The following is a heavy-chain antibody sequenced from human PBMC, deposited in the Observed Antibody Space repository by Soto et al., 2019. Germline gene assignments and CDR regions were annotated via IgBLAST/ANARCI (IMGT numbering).Heavy chain of an antibody. D-gene: IGHD5-18*01. J-gene: IGHJ4*02. V-gene: IGHV3-7*03. Sequence: LRLSCAASGFTFSSYWMAWVRQIPGKGLEWLTNTRPDGGETYYLDSVKGRFTISRDNAKFSLYLQMDSLRGDDTAVYYCARDDGYKSIDYWGQGTLVTVSS. CDR1: GFTFSSYW. CDR3: ARDDGYKSIDY. CDR2: TRPDGGET.